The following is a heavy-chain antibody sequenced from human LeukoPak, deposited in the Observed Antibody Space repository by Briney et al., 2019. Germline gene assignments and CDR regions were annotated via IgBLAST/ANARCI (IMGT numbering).Heavy chain of an antibody. CDR1: GFTFSDYY. Sequence: GGSLRLSCVASGFTFSDYYMSWIRQAPGKGLEWLSYISRTGSHTPYADSVKGRFTISRDNAKNSLYLQMNSLRAEDTAVYYCARVMGYGMDVWGQGTTVTVSS. CDR2: ISRTGSHT. CDR3: ARVMGYGMDV. V-gene: IGHV3-11*06. J-gene: IGHJ6*02. D-gene: IGHD3-16*01.